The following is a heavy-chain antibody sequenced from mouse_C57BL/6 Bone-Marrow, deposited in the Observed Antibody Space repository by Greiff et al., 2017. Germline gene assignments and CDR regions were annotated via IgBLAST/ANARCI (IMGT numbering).Heavy chain of an antibody. CDR2: ISYDGSN. V-gene: IGHV3-6*01. CDR1: GYSITSGYY. CDR3: AREGIYYDYDWFAY. D-gene: IGHD2-4*01. Sequence: EVQLVESGPGLVKPSQSLSLTCSVTGYSITSGYYWTWIRQFPGNKLEWMGYISYDGSNNYNPSLKNRISITRDTSKNQFFLKLNSVTTEDTATYYCAREGIYYDYDWFAYWGQGTLVTVSA. J-gene: IGHJ3*01.